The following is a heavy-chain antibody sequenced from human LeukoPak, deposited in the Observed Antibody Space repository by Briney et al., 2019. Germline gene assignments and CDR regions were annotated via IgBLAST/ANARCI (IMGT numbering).Heavy chain of an antibody. CDR2: IYYSGST. V-gene: IGHV4-39*01. CDR3: ARLASTCTGGSCYQYYFDY. CDR1: GGSISSISFH. D-gene: IGHD2-15*01. Sequence: SSETLSLTSTVSGGSISSISFHWAWIRQPPGKGLEWSGSIYYSGSTYYNPSLRSRVTISVDTSMNQFSLKLNSVTAADTAVYYCARLASTCTGGSCYQYYFDYWGQGTLVTVSS. J-gene: IGHJ4*02.